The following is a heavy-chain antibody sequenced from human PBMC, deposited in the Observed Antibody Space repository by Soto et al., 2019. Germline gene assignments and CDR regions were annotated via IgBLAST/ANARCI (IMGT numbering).Heavy chain of an antibody. V-gene: IGHV1-69*18. CDR3: ARDRYSSSWPYYFDY. J-gene: IGHJ4*02. CDR1: GGTFSSYA. Sequence: QVQLVQSGAEVKKPGSSVKVSCKASGGTFSSYAISWVRQAPGQGLEWMGRIIPIFGTANYAQNFQGRVTITAAESTSTAYMELSSMRSEDTAVYYCARDRYSSSWPYYFDYWGQGTLVTVSS. CDR2: IIPIFGTA. D-gene: IGHD6-13*01.